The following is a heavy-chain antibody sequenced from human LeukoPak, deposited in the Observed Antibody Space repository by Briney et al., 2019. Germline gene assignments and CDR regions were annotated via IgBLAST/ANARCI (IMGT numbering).Heavy chain of an antibody. D-gene: IGHD6-19*01. J-gene: IGHJ4*02. CDR2: IYYSGST. Sequence: SETLSLTCTVSGGSISSSSYYWGWIRHPPGKGLEWIGSIYYSGSTYYNPSLKSRVTISVDTSKNQFSLKLSSVTAADTAVYYCARIAVALDYWGQGTLVTVSS. CDR1: GGSISSSSYY. CDR3: ARIAVALDY. V-gene: IGHV4-39*01.